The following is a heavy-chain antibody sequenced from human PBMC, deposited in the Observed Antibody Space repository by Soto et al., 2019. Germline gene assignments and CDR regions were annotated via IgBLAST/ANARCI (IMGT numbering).Heavy chain of an antibody. Sequence: QVHLQESDPGLVKPSETMSLTCTASGASIRNFYWNWVRQFPGKGLEWIGHIYNGERTNYNPSLKSRVTISVDTSKNQFSLKLSSVTVADTAVYYCAQTTGWPGFDYWGQGTLVGVSS. CDR1: GASIRNFY. CDR2: IYNGERT. D-gene: IGHD6-19*01. V-gene: IGHV4-59*01. CDR3: AQTTGWPGFDY. J-gene: IGHJ4*02.